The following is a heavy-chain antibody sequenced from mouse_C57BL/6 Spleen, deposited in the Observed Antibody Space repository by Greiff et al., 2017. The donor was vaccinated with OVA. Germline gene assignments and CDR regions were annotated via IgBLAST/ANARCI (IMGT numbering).Heavy chain of an antibody. D-gene: IGHD4-1*01. CDR3: ARGGITETGVAY. CDR1: GYTFTDYY. J-gene: IGHJ3*01. V-gene: IGHV1-19*01. CDR2: INPYNGGT. Sequence: EVKLVESGPVLVKPGASVKMSCKASGYTFTDYYMNWVKQSHGKSLEWIGVINPYNGGTSYNQKFKGKATLTVDKSSSTAYMELNSLTSEDSAVYYCARGGITETGVAYWGQGTLVTVSA.